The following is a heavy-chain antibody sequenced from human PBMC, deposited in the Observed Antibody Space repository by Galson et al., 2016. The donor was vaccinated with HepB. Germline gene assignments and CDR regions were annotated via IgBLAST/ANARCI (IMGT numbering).Heavy chain of an antibody. J-gene: IGHJ4*02. CDR2: IAYDGSNK. V-gene: IGHV3-30*18. CDR1: GFTFSSYG. D-gene: IGHD1-26*01. CDR3: AKGTSGSSALDY. Sequence: SLRLSCAASGFTFSSYGMHWVRQAPGKGLEWVSVIAYDGSNKYYADSVKGRFTISRDNSKNTLYLQMNSLRAEDTAVYYCAKGTSGSSALDYWGQGTLVTVSS.